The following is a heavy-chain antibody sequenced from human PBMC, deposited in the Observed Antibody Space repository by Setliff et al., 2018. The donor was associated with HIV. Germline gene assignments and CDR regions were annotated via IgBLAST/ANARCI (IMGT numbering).Heavy chain of an antibody. J-gene: IGHJ6*02. CDR3: ARSRTSSGYYGVTGYGMDV. Sequence: SETLSLTCTVSGGSISSSSHHWSWIRQTPGKGLEWIGSIYYSGNSYYNPSLQSRVTISVATSKNQFSLKLNSVTTADTAVYYCARSRTSSGYYGVTGYGMDVWGQGTTVTVSS. V-gene: IGHV4-39*07. CDR1: GGSISSSSHH. D-gene: IGHD3-22*01. CDR2: IYYSGNS.